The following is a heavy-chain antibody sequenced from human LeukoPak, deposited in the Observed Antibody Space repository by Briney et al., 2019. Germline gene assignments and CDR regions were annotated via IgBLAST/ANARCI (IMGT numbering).Heavy chain of an antibody. CDR2: IDYNGST. CDR1: GGSISSSSYY. Sequence: SETLSLTCTVSGGSISSSSYYWSWIRQPPGKGLEWIGYIDYNGSTNYNPSLKSRVTISVDTSKNHFSLKLSSVTAADTAVYYCARGRAVIGIFDYWGQGTLVTVSS. CDR3: ARGRAVIGIFDY. J-gene: IGHJ4*02. V-gene: IGHV4-61*03. D-gene: IGHD2-21*01.